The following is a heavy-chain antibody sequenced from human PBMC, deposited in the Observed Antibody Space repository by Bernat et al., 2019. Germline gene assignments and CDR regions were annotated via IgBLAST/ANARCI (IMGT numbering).Heavy chain of an antibody. CDR3: AKPKYCSGGSCYSGWFDP. J-gene: IGHJ5*02. V-gene: IGHV3-23*04. CDR2: ISGSGGST. D-gene: IGHD2-15*01. CDR1: GFTFSSYA. Sequence: EVQLVESGGGLVQPGGSLRLSRAASGFTFSSYAMSWVRQAPGKGLEWVSAISGSGGSTYYADSVKGRFTISRDNSKNTLYLQMNSLRAEDTAVYYCAKPKYCSGGSCYSGWFDPWGQGTLVTVSS.